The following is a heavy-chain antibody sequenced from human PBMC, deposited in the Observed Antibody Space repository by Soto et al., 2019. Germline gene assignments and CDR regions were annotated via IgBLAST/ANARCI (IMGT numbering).Heavy chain of an antibody. CDR2: INPNGGDT. Sequence: QVQLVQSGAEVKKPGASVKVSCKASGYMFTYYHVHCVRQAPGQVHEWMGIINPNGGDTRYAQKVQGRDTMTRHTSASTVYMEVSSLRSEDTALYYCARVPSSSGLLFYLDYWGQGTLVTVSS. CDR1: GYMFTYYH. V-gene: IGHV1-46*01. J-gene: IGHJ4*02. CDR3: ARVPSSSGLLFYLDY. D-gene: IGHD5-18*01.